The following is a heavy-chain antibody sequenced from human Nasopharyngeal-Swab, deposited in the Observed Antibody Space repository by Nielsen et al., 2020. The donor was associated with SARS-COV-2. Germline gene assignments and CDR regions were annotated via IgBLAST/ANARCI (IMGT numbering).Heavy chain of an antibody. CDR3: ASSPFITVMERALDH. J-gene: IGHJ4*02. V-gene: IGHV3-30-3*01. CDR1: GFTFSSYA. D-gene: IGHD3-22*01. Sequence: SLKISCAASGFTFSSYAMHWVRQAPGKGLAWVAVISYDGSNKYYADSVKGRFTISRDNSKNTLYLQMNSLRAEDTAVYYCASSPFITVMERALDHWGQGTLVTVSS. CDR2: ISYDGSNK.